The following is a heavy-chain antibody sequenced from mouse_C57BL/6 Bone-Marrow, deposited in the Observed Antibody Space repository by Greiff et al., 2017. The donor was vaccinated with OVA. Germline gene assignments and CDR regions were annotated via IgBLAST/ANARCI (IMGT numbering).Heavy chain of an antibody. CDR2: IDPENGDT. J-gene: IGHJ2*01. Sequence: EVQLVESGAELVRPGASVKLSCTASGFNIKADYMHWVKERPEQGLEWIGWIDPENGDTEYASKFQGKATITADTSSKTVYLHLSSLTSEDTAVYYCTTYRYWGPGTTLTVSS. CDR3: TTYRY. V-gene: IGHV14-4*01. CDR1: GFNIKADY.